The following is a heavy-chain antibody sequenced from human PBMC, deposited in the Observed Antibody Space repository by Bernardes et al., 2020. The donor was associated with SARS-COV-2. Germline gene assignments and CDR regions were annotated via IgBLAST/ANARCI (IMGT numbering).Heavy chain of an antibody. J-gene: IGHJ5*02. CDR3: ARHGCSSTSCYWRNWFDP. D-gene: IGHD2-2*01. V-gene: IGHV4-39*01. CDR2: IDYSGST. CDR1: GGSISSSSYY. Sequence: SETLSLTCTVSGGSISSSSYYWGWIRQPPGKGLEGIGSIDYSGSTYYNPSLKSRVTISVDTSKNQFSLKLSSVTAADTAVYYCARHGCSSTSCYWRNWFDPWGQGTLVTVSS.